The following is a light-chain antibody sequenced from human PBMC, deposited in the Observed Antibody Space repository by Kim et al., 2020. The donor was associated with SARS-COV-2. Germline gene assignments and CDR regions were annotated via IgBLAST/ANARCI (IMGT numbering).Light chain of an antibody. Sequence: VTISCTRTSGSIASNYMQCYQQRPGSSPSSVIYENNKRPAGVPDRFTGSIDSSSNSASLTISGLKTDDEADYYCQTYGSNSQRVFGGGTQLTVL. CDR2: ENN. J-gene: IGLJ3*02. CDR1: SGSIASNY. CDR3: QTYGSNSQRV. V-gene: IGLV6-57*01.